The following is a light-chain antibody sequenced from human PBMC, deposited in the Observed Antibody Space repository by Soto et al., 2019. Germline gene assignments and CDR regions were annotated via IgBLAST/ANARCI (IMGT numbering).Light chain of an antibody. V-gene: IGLV2-14*01. CDR1: SSDVGGYNY. CDR2: EVS. Sequence: QSALTQPASVSGSPEQSITISCTGTSSDVGGYNYVSWYQQHPGKAPKLMIYEVSHRPSGVSDRFSGSKSGNTASLTISGLQAEDEADYYCSSYTTSSTLVVFGGGTKVTVL. CDR3: SSYTTSSTLVV. J-gene: IGLJ2*01.